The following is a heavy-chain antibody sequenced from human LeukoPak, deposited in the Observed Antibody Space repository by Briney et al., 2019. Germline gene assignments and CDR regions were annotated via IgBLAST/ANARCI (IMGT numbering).Heavy chain of an antibody. D-gene: IGHD3-10*01. J-gene: IGHJ6*03. CDR3: ARYYYGSGRYYYYMDV. V-gene: IGHV1-18*01. CDR1: GYTFSSYG. CDR2: ISAYNGNT. Sequence: ASVKVSCKASGYTFSSYGISWVRQAPGQGLERMGWISAYNGNTNYAQKLQGRVTMTTGTSTSTADMELRSLRSDDTAVYYCARYYYGSGRYYYYMDVWGKGTTVTVSS.